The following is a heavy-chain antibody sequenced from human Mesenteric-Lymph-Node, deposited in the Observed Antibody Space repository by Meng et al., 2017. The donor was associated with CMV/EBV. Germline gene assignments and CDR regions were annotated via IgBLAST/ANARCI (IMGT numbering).Heavy chain of an antibody. V-gene: IGHV3-69-1*02. CDR3: AKDRDPQYYYPSGVEN. CDR1: GFIFSDSY. Sequence: GESLKISCAASGFIFSDSYMNWVRQAPGKGLEWVSSISSSSTIYYADSVKGRFTISRDNAKNSLYLQMNSLRAEDTAVYYCAKDRDPQYYYPSGVENWGQGTLVTVSS. D-gene: IGHD3-10*01. J-gene: IGHJ4*02. CDR2: ISSSSTI.